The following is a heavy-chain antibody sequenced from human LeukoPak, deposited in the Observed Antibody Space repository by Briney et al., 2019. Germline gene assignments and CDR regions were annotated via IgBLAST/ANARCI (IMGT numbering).Heavy chain of an antibody. V-gene: IGHV1-3*01. CDR2: ISAGNGNT. J-gene: IGHJ6*04. Sequence: GASVKVSCKASGYSFTDYGVHWGRQAPGQRLEWLGWISAGNGNTKYSQKFQGRVTITRDTSASTAYMELRGMRSEDTAVYYCARMEWNDFGDYYYYGMDVWGKGTTVTVSS. CDR3: ARMEWNDFGDYYYYGMDV. D-gene: IGHD1-1*01. CDR1: GYSFTDYG.